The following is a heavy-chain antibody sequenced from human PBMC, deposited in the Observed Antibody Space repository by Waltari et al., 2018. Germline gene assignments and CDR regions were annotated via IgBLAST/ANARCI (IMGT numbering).Heavy chain of an antibody. D-gene: IGHD6-19*01. CDR1: GFSFSSYW. Sequence: EVQLVESGGGLVHPGGSLGLSCAASGFSFSSYWMSWVRQAPGKGLEWVASIKQDGSDKHYMDSVRGRFTISRDNAKKSLYLEMNRLIDDDTAVYYCASVRSGWDFWGQGTLVTVSS. V-gene: IGHV3-7*02. CDR2: IKQDGSDK. J-gene: IGHJ4*02. CDR3: ASVRSGWDF.